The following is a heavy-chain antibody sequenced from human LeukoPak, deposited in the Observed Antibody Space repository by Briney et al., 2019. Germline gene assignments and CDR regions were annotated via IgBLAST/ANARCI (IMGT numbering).Heavy chain of an antibody. D-gene: IGHD6-19*01. CDR1: GGTFSSYA. CDR3: ATPLAEQWLYIDDWYFDL. J-gene: IGHJ2*01. Sequence: GASVKVSCKASGGTFSSYAISWVRQAPGQGLEWMGGIIPIFGTANYAQKFQGRDTITADESTSTAYMELSSLRSEDTAVYYCATPLAEQWLYIDDWYFDLWGRGTLVTVTS. CDR2: IIPIFGTA. V-gene: IGHV1-69*01.